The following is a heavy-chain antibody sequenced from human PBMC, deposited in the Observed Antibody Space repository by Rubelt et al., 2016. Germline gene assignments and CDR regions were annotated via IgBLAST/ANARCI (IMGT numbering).Heavy chain of an antibody. Sequence: EVQLVESGGGLVQPGRSLRLSCTTSGFTFGDYAMSWFRQAPGKGLEWVGFIRSKTNGGTTEYAASVKGRLTISRYDSISIVDLQMNSLKTDDTAVYYCTRDSGTMYYWGQGTLVTVSS. J-gene: IGHJ4*02. V-gene: IGHV3-49*03. CDR2: IRSKTNGGTT. D-gene: IGHD1-14*01. CDR1: GFTFGDYA. CDR3: TRDSGTMYY.